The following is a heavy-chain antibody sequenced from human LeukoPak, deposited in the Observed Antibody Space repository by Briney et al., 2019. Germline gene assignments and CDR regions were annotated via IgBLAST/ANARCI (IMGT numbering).Heavy chain of an antibody. D-gene: IGHD3-10*01. CDR3: ARVSGYYGVGSYYFDS. J-gene: IGHJ4*02. CDR1: GGSINSGDYY. V-gene: IGHV4-30-4*08. CDR2: IYSSGGT. Sequence: PSETLSLTCAVSGGSINSGDYYWSWIRQPPGKGLEWIGYIYSSGGTYYNPSLKSRVAIFVDTSKKRSSLKLNSVTAADAAVYYCARVSGYYGVGSYYFDSWGQGILVSVSS.